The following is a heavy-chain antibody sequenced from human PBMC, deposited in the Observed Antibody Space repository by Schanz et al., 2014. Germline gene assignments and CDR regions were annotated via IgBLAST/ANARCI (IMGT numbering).Heavy chain of an antibody. J-gene: IGHJ4*02. CDR1: GYTFTSYG. CDR3: ARDGVDAAAGGNY. V-gene: IGHV1-18*01. Sequence: QVQLVQSGAEVKKPGASVKVSCKASGYTFTSYGISWVRQAPGQGPEFMGWISTFRNEDTNSAQRFQGRLTMTRDTSTSTVYMELSSLRSEDTAVYCCARDGVDAAAGGNYWGQGTLVTVSS. D-gene: IGHD6-13*01. CDR2: ISTFRNEDT.